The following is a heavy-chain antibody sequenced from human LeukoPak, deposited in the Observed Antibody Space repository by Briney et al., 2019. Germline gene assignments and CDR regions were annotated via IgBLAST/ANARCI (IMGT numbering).Heavy chain of an antibody. CDR3: TRGAYAAGY. V-gene: IGHV3-49*04. CDR2: IRSKGYGGTT. Sequence: PGRSLRLSCTASGFTFGDYVMSWVRQAPGKGLEWVGFIRSKGYGGTTEYAASVKGRFTTSRDDSKSFAYLQINSLKTEDTGVYYCTRGAYAAGYWGQGTLVTVSS. CDR1: GFTFGDYV. D-gene: IGHD4-17*01. J-gene: IGHJ4*02.